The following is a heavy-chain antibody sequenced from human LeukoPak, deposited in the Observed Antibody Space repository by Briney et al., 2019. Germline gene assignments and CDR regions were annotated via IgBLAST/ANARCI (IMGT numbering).Heavy chain of an antibody. CDR3: ARDNVMDIVSTSDGYYGMDV. CDR1: GYTLTELS. J-gene: IGHJ6*02. CDR2: FDPEDGET. V-gene: IGHV1-24*01. D-gene: IGHD5/OR15-5a*01. Sequence: GASVKVSCKVSGYTLTELSMHWVRQAPGKGLEWMGGFDPEDGETIYAQKFQGRVTITTDESTSTAYMELSSLRSEDTAVYYCARDNVMDIVSTSDGYYGMDVWGQGTTVTVSS.